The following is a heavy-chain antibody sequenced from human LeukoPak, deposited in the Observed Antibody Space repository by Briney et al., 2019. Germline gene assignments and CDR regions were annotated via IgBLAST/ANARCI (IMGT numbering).Heavy chain of an antibody. CDR2: IRNKANSYST. J-gene: IGHJ4*02. D-gene: IGHD3-22*01. V-gene: IGHV3-72*01. CDR1: GFTLSDHY. Sequence: GGSLRLSCAASGFTLSDHYMDWVRQAPGKGLEWVARIRNKANSYSTEYAASVKGRFTISIDDSKNSLYLQMNCLKTEDTAIYYCARAGDYYSTGDCWGQGTLVTVSS. CDR3: ARAGDYYSTGDC.